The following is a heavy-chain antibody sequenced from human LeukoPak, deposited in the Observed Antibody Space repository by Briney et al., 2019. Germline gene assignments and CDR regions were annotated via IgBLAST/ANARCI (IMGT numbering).Heavy chain of an antibody. D-gene: IGHD2-2*01. V-gene: IGHV4-34*01. CDR1: GGSFSGYY. CDR2: INHSGST. CDR3: ARGRDCSSTSCYLSRYYYYGMDV. Sequence: PSETPSLTCAVYGGSFSGYYWSWIRQPPGKGLEWIGEINHSGSTNYNPSLKSRVTISVDTSKNQFSLKLSSVTAADTAVYYCARGRDCSSTSCYLSRYYYYGMDVWGKGTTVTVSS. J-gene: IGHJ6*04.